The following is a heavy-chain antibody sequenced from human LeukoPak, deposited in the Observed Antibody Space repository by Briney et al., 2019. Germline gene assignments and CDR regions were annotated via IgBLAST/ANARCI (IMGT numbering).Heavy chain of an antibody. J-gene: IGHJ5*02. Sequence: SETLSLPCAVYGGSFSGYYWSWIRQPPGKGLEWIGEINHSGSTNYNPSLKSRVTISVDTSKNQFSLKLSSVTAADTAVYYCAREACSSTSCYLLGNNWFDPWGQGTLVTVSS. CDR1: GGSFSGYY. V-gene: IGHV4-34*01. CDR3: AREACSSTSCYLLGNNWFDP. CDR2: INHSGST. D-gene: IGHD2-2*01.